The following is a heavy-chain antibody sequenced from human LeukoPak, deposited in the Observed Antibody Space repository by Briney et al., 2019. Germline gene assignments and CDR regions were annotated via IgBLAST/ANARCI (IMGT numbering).Heavy chain of an antibody. V-gene: IGHV3-23*01. J-gene: IGHJ4*02. D-gene: IGHD2-21*02. CDR2: ISGSGGTT. CDR1: GFTFGRYA. CDR3: AKEDCGVDCSTFDY. Sequence: GGSLRLSCAASGFTFGRYAMSWVRQAPGKGLEWVSAISGSGGTTYYADSVKGRFTISRDNSKSTLYLQMNSLRAEDTAVYYCAKEDCGVDCSTFDYWGQGTLVTVSS.